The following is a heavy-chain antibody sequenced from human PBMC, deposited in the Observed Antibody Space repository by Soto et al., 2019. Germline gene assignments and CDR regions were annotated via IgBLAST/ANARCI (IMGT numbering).Heavy chain of an antibody. Sequence: QVQLVQSGAEVKRPGSSVKVSCKASGDTFAFYSINWVRQAPGLGLEWMGRINPILSMSNYAQRFQGIVTMTADKSTSTAYMVLNSLRSEDTAIYYCATSYGSGYRAFDYWGQGALVTVSS. CDR1: GDTFAFYS. D-gene: IGHD3-10*01. J-gene: IGHJ4*02. V-gene: IGHV1-69*02. CDR3: ATSYGSGYRAFDY. CDR2: INPILSMS.